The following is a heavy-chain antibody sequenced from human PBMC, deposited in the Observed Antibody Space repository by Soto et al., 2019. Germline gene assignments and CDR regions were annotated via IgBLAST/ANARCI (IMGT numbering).Heavy chain of an antibody. CDR3: DRHRSCGSSGSNGGYLYY. D-gene: IGHD3-22*01. J-gene: IGHJ4*02. Sequence: QVQLQESGPGLVKPSQTLSLTCTVSGGSISSGDYYWSWIRQPPGKGLEWIGYIYYSGSTYYNPALYCRFTLSAGTSKNQYALKLSFVPAADAAVYYWDRHRSCGSSGSNGGYLYYWGQGNLLAVSS. V-gene: IGHV4-30-4*01. CDR1: GGSISSGDYY. CDR2: IYYSGST.